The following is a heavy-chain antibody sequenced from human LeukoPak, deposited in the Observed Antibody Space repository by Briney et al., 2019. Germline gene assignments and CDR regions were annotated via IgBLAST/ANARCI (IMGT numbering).Heavy chain of an antibody. CDR1: GGTFSSYA. V-gene: IGHV1-69*13. Sequence: SVKVSCKASGGTFSSYAISWVRQAPGQGLEWMGGVIPIFGTANYAQKFQGRVTITADESTSTAYMELSSLRSEDTAVYYCARAGELDSSGYYDWFDPWGQGTLVTVSS. CDR2: VIPIFGTA. CDR3: ARAGELDSSGYYDWFDP. D-gene: IGHD3-22*01. J-gene: IGHJ5*02.